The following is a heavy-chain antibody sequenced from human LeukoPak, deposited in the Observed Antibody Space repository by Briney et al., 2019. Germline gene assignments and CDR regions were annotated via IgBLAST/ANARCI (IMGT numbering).Heavy chain of an antibody. Sequence: SETLSLTCTVSGGSISSYYWSWLRQPAGKGLEWIGRIYTSGSTNYNPSLKSRVTMSVDTSKNQFSLTLSSVTGADTAVYYCASMALGYCSGGSCYPGLYYFDYWGQGTLVTVSS. CDR1: GGSISSYY. CDR2: IYTSGST. D-gene: IGHD2-15*01. J-gene: IGHJ4*02. CDR3: ASMALGYCSGGSCYPGLYYFDY. V-gene: IGHV4-4*07.